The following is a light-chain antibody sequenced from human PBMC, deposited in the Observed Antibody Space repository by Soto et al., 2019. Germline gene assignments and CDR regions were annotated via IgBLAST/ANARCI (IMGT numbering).Light chain of an antibody. CDR3: QQYGTPLFT. CDR1: QSVTNNF. V-gene: IGKV3-20*01. J-gene: IGKJ3*01. CDR2: GSS. Sequence: IVLTQSPGTLSLSPGERATLSCGASQSVTNNFLAWYHQKPGQAPRLLIYGSSSRATGVPDRFSGSGSGTDFTLTSSRLEPGDFAVYYCQQYGTPLFTFGPGTKVDI.